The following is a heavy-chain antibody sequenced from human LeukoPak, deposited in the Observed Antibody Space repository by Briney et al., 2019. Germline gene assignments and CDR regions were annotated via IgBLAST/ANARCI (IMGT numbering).Heavy chain of an antibody. D-gene: IGHD1-1*01. CDR1: GFTFSSHG. V-gene: IGHV3-48*03. Sequence: QPGGSLRLSCAASGFTFSSHGMNWVRQAPGKGLEWVSYISSSAATIDYADSVQGRFTISRDNAKNSLFLQMNSLRAEDTGVYYCARGGFGRERGLGFDYWGQRTLVTVSS. J-gene: IGHJ4*02. CDR2: ISSSAATI. CDR3: ARGGFGRERGLGFDY.